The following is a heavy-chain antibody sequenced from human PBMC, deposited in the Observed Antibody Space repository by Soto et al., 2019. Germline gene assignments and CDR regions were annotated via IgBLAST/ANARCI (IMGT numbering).Heavy chain of an antibody. J-gene: IGHJ4*02. CDR3: ARGPGLYSGSDYLDY. V-gene: IGHV1-18*01. Sequence: QVQLVQSGAEVEKPGASVKVSCKASGYTFISYSITWVRQAPGQGLEWMGWISGYNGNTNYAQSIQGRATMTTDTPTTTAYMELWSLRSDDTAVYYCARGPGLYSGSDYLDYWGQGTLVTVSS. CDR1: GYTFISYS. CDR2: ISGYNGNT. D-gene: IGHD1-26*01.